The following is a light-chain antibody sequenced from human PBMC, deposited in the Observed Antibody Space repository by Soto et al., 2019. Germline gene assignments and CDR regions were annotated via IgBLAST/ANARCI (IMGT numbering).Light chain of an antibody. CDR2: GAS. CDR3: QQYGSSGT. CDR1: QSVSSN. Sequence: EIVMTQSPATLSVSTGERATLSCRASQSVSSNLAWYQQKPGQAPRLLIYGASTRATGIPARFSGSGSGTEFTLTISSLEPEDFAVYYCQQYGSSGTFGQGTKVDIK. J-gene: IGKJ1*01. V-gene: IGKV3-15*01.